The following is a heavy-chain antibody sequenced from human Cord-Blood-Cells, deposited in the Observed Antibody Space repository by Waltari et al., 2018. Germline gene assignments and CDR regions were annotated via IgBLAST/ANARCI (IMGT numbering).Heavy chain of an antibody. D-gene: IGHD2-21*02. CDR1: GYTRPELS. V-gene: IGHV1-24*01. CDR3: ATGLVRYCGGDCYSAFDI. Sequence: QVQLVQSGAEVKKPGASVKVSCKVSGYTRPELSMTWVRQAPGKGLEWMGGFDPEDGETIYAQKFQGRVTMTEDTSTDTAYMELSSLRSEDTAVYYCATGLVRYCGGDCYSAFDIWGQGTMVTVSS. J-gene: IGHJ3*02. CDR2: FDPEDGET.